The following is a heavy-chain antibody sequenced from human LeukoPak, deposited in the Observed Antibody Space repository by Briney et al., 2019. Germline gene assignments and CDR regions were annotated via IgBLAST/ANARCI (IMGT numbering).Heavy chain of an antibody. V-gene: IGHV3-23*01. Sequence: GGSLTLSCAPSGFTFSSYAMSWVRQAPGEGRGWVSAIIESGGSTYYADSVKGQFTISRDNSKNTLYLQMNSLRAEDTAVYYCAKDTYYGILTGYRYTEYFQHWGQGTLVTVSS. CDR3: AKDTYYGILTGYRYTEYFQH. CDR1: GFTFSSYA. J-gene: IGHJ1*01. CDR2: IIESGGST. D-gene: IGHD3-9*01.